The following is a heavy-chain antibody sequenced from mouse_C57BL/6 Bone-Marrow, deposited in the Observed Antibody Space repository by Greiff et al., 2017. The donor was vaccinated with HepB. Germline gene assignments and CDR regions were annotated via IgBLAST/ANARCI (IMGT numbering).Heavy chain of an antibody. CDR1: GYTFTSYG. D-gene: IGHD1-1*01. CDR3: ARRSYYGSSYDWYFDV. CDR2: IYPRSGNT. Sequence: QVQLKQSGAELARPGASVKLSCKASGYTFTSYGISWVKQRTGQGLEWIGEIYPRSGNTYYNEKFKGKATLTADKSSSTAYMELRSLTSEDSAVYFCARRSYYGSSYDWYFDVWGTGTTVTVSS. J-gene: IGHJ1*03. V-gene: IGHV1-81*01.